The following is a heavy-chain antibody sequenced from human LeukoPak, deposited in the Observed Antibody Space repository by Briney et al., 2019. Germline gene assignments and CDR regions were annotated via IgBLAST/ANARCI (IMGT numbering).Heavy chain of an antibody. D-gene: IGHD3-3*01. J-gene: IGHJ4*02. CDR2: INHSGST. Sequence: KSSETLSLTCAVYGGSFSGYYWSWIRQPPGKGLEWIGEINHSGSTNYNPSLKSRVTISVDTSKNQFSLKLSSVTAADTAVYYCARGIGFSDFWSGYPPYYFDYWGQGTLVTVSS. V-gene: IGHV4-34*01. CDR1: GGSFSGYY. CDR3: ARGIGFSDFWSGYPPYYFDY.